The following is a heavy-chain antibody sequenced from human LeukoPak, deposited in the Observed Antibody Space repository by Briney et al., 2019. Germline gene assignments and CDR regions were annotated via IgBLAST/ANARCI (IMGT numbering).Heavy chain of an antibody. V-gene: IGHV4-39*01. CDR2: IYYSGRT. CDR1: GGAISSSSYY. CDR3: ARRRGSDIVADDAFDI. D-gene: IGHD2-15*01. Sequence: SETLSLTRTVSGGAISSSSYYWGWTRPPPGKGLEWIGSIYYSGRTYYNPSLKSRVTISVDTSKNQFSLKLSSVTAADTAVYYCARRRGSDIVADDAFDIWGQGTMVTVSS. J-gene: IGHJ3*02.